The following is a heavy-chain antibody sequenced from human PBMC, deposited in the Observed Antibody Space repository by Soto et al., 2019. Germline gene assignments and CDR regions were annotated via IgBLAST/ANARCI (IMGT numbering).Heavy chain of an antibody. CDR3: ARGILMGELSASYYFDY. J-gene: IGHJ4*02. CDR1: GGTFSSYA. CDR2: IIPNFGTA. Sequence: QVQLVQSGAEVKKPGSSVKVSCKASGGTFSSYAISWVRQAPRQGLEWMGGIIPNFGTANHAQKFKGRVTINADESTSTAYMELRSLGSEDTAVYYCARGILMGELSASYYFDYWGQGTLVHVSS. V-gene: IGHV1-69*01. D-gene: IGHD3-16*02.